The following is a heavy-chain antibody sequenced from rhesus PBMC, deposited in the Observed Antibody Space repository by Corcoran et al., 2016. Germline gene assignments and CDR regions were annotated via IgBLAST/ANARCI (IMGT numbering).Heavy chain of an antibody. V-gene: IGHV4S10*01. Sequence: QVQLQESGPGVVKPSETLSLTCSVSGGSISANYRWSWIRPPPGKGLEWIGYIYGSSTPTNHNPSLKSRVIISKYTSKNQFSLKLRSGTAADTGVYYCARWGRDYWGQGGLVTVSS. CDR1: GGSISANYR. CDR2: IYGSSTPT. J-gene: IGHJ4*01. CDR3: ARWGRDY. D-gene: IGHD7-45*01.